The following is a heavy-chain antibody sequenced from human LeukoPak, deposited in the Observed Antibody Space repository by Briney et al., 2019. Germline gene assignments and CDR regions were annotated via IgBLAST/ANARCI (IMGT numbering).Heavy chain of an antibody. Sequence: GASVKVSCKTSGFKFGSYGINWVRQAPGQGLEWMGAIMPVSGPTTYAQDFQGRVTITEDKSTSTAYMELSALRSEDTAVFYCATGSHGGIDYWGQGSLVIVSS. CDR2: IMPVSGPT. J-gene: IGHJ4*02. V-gene: IGHV1-69*06. CDR3: ATGSHGGIDY. D-gene: IGHD3-16*01. CDR1: GFKFGSYG.